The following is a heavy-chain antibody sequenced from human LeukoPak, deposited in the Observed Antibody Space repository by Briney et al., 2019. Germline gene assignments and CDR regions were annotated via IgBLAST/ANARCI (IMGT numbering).Heavy chain of an antibody. J-gene: IGHJ5*02. Sequence: ASVKVSCKASGYTFTGYYMRWVRQAPGQGLEWMGWINPNSGGTNYAQKFQGRVTITRDTSISTAYMELSRLRSDDTAVYYCARDRFYDILTGYNWFAPWGQGTLVTVSS. CDR3: ARDRFYDILTGYNWFAP. CDR2: INPNSGGT. CDR1: GYTFTGYY. V-gene: IGHV1-2*02. D-gene: IGHD3-9*01.